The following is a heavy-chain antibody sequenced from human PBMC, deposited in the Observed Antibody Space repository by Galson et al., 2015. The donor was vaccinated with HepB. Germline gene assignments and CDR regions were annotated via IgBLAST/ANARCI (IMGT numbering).Heavy chain of an antibody. CDR3: ARDRRRILWFGEFPGAFDI. V-gene: IGHV3-23*01. J-gene: IGHJ3*02. CDR2: ISGSGGST. Sequence: SLRLSCAASGFTSSSYAMSWVRQAPGKGLEWVSAISGSGGSTYYADSVKGRFTITRDNSKNTLYLQMNSLRAEDTAVYYCARDRRRILWFGEFPGAFDIWGQGTMVTVSS. CDR1: GFTSSSYA. D-gene: IGHD3-10*01.